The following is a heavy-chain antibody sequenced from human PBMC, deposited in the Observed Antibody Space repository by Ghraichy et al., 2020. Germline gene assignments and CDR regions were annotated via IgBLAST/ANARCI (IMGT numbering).Heavy chain of an antibody. CDR1: GFTFSSYW. J-gene: IGHJ4*02. CDR3: ARVIGDSGSYYGY. V-gene: IGHV3-7*03. CDR2: INKDGSEK. Sequence: LSLTCAASGFTFSSYWMTWVRQAPGRGLEWVANINKDGSEKYYVDSVKRRFTISRDNAKNSLYLQMNSLRADDTAVYYCARVIGDSGSYYGYWGQGTLVTVSS. D-gene: IGHD1-26*01.